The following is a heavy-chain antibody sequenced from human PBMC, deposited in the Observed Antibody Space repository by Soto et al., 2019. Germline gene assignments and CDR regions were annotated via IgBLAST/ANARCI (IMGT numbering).Heavy chain of an antibody. Sequence: QVQLQQWGAGLLKPSETLSLTCAVYGGSFSGYYWSWIRQPPGKGLEWIGEINHSGSTNYNPSLKSRVTISVDTSKNQFSLKLSSVTAADTAVYYCARVEGIAAAGWFDPWGQGTLVTVSS. D-gene: IGHD6-13*01. J-gene: IGHJ5*02. CDR2: INHSGST. CDR1: GGSFSGYY. V-gene: IGHV4-34*01. CDR3: ARVEGIAAAGWFDP.